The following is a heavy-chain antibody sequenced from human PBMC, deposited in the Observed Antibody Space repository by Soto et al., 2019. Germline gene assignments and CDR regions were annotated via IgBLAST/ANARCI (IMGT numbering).Heavy chain of an antibody. CDR3: ARKQPYSPKYYDFWSGYYGSGAFDI. CDR1: GGSISSSSYY. J-gene: IGHJ3*02. Sequence: PSAPLSLTCTFSGGSISSSSYYWVWILQPPGRGLECIVIIYYSGSTYYNPSLKSRVTISVDTSKNQFSLKLSSVTAADTAVYYCARKQPYSPKYYDFWSGYYGSGAFDIWGQGTMVTVSS. CDR2: IYYSGST. V-gene: IGHV4-39*01. D-gene: IGHD3-3*01.